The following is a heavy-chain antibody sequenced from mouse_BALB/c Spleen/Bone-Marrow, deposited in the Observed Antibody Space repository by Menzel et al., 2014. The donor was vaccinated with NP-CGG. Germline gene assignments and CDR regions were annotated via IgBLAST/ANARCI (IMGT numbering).Heavy chain of an antibody. V-gene: IGHV1S81*02. J-gene: IGHJ2*01. D-gene: IGHD4-1*01. CDR1: GYTFTSYY. CDR2: INPSNGGT. Sequence: QVQLQQSGAALVKPGASVKLSCKASGYTFTSYYMYWVKQRPGQGLEWIGEINPSNGGTNFNEKFKSRATSTVDKSSSTAYMQLSSLTSEDSAVYYCTRGRTWDFDYWGQGTTLTVSS. CDR3: TRGRTWDFDY.